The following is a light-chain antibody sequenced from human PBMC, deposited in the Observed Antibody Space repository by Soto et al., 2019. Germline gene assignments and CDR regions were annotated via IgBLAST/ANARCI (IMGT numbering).Light chain of an antibody. Sequence: QSALTQPASVSGSPGQSITISCTGSSSDVGSYDYVSWYQQHPGKVPKLMIYDVSNRPSGVSNRFSGSKSGNTASLTISGLQAEDEADYYCSSYTSTSPAFVFGPETKLIVL. CDR2: DVS. J-gene: IGLJ1*01. CDR3: SSYTSTSPAFV. CDR1: SSDVGSYDY. V-gene: IGLV2-14*01.